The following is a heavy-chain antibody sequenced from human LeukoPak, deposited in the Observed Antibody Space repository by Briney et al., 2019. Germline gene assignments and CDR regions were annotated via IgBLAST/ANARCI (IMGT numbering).Heavy chain of an antibody. J-gene: IGHJ4*02. CDR2: IYYSGST. CDR1: GGSISSYY. Sequence: PSETLSLTCTVSGGSISSYYWSWIRQPPGKGLEWIGYIYYSGSTNYNPSLKSRVTISVDTSKNQFSLKLSSETAADTAVYYCARDSYGHFDYWGQGTLVTVSS. V-gene: IGHV4-59*01. CDR3: ARDSYGHFDY. D-gene: IGHD5-18*01.